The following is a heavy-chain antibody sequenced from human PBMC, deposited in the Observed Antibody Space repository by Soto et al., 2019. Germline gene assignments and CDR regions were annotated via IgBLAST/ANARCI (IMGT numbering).Heavy chain of an antibody. CDR2: INADGGRT. V-gene: IGHV1-46*01. CDR3: AGAMAAADKWDGRCWFDP. J-gene: IGHJ5*02. CDR1: GYAFTMFY. Sequence: VQLVQSGAEVREPGASVMLSCKTSGYAFTMFYMSWVRQAPGQGLEWMGTINADGGRTTYAQNCHWRLSITSATFTGPIYMQLSSVKADYTSVNYCAGAMAAADKWDGRCWFDPWLQGALVTVSS. D-gene: IGHD6-25*01.